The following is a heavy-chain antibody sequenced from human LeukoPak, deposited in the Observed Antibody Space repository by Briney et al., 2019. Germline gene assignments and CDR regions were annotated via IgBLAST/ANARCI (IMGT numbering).Heavy chain of an antibody. Sequence: KASETLSLTCTVSGGSISSYYWSWIRQPPGKGLEWIGYIYYGGSTNYNPSLKSRVTISVDTSKNQFSLKLSSVTAADTAVYYCARLVEYYDYVWGSFTRYYFDYWGQGTLVTVSS. CDR1: GGSISSYY. J-gene: IGHJ4*02. CDR3: ARLVEYYDYVWGSFTRYYFDY. CDR2: IYYGGST. D-gene: IGHD3-16*01. V-gene: IGHV4-59*08.